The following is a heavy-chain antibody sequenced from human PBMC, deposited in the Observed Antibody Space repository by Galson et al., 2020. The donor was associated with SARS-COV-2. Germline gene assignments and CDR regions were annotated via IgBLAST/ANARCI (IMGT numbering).Heavy chain of an antibody. CDR3: ARDSSGSGWEFDY. V-gene: IGHV3-30-3*01. CDR2: ISHDDGSNK. D-gene: IGHD6-19*01. CDR1: GFTFSDYA. J-gene: IGHJ4*02. Sequence: SCAASGFTFSDYAMDWVRQAPGKGLEWVALISHDDGSNKYYADSVKGRFTISRDNSKNTLYLQMNSLRAEDTAVYYCARDSSGSGWEFDYWGQGTLVTVSS.